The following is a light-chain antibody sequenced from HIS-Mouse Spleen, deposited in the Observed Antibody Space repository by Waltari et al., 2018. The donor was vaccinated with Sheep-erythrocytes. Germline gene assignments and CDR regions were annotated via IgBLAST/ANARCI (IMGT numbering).Light chain of an antibody. CDR3: CSYAGSYNHV. V-gene: IGLV2-11*01. Sequence: QSALTQPRSVSGSPGQSVTISCTGTSSDVGGYNYVSWYQQHPGKTPKLMVYDVSKRPSGVPDRFSGSKSGNTASLTISGIQAEDEAEYYCCSYAGSYNHVFATGTKVTVL. J-gene: IGLJ1*01. CDR2: DVS. CDR1: SSDVGGYNY.